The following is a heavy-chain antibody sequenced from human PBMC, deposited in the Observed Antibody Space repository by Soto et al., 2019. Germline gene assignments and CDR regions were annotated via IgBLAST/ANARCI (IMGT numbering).Heavy chain of an antibody. D-gene: IGHD3-22*01. CDR2: INSDGSST. Sequence: PGGSLRLSCAASGFTFSSYWIHWVRQAPGKGLVWVSRINSDGSSTSYADSVKGRFTISRDNAKNTLYLQMNSLRAEDTAVYYCAREGTTDYYYDSSGYDYWGQGT. J-gene: IGHJ4*02. CDR3: AREGTTDYYYDSSGYDY. V-gene: IGHV3-74*01. CDR1: GFTFSSYW.